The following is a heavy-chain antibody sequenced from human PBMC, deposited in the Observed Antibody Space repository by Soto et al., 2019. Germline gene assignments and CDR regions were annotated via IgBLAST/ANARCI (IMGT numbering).Heavy chain of an antibody. CDR1: GYTFTGYY. CDR3: ARRKSSGWYSYYFDY. V-gene: IGHV1-2*02. D-gene: IGHD6-19*01. CDR2: INPNSGGT. Sequence: GASVKVSCKASGYTFTGYYMHWVRQAPGQGLEWMGWINPNSGGTNYAQKFQGRVTMTRDTSISTAYMELSRLRSDDTAVYYCARRKSSGWYSYYFDYWGQGTLVTVSS. J-gene: IGHJ4*02.